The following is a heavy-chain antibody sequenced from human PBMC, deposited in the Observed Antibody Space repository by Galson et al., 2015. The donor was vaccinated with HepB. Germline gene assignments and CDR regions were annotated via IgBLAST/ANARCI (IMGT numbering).Heavy chain of an antibody. Sequence: SVKVSCKASGGTFSSYAISWVRQAPGQGLEWMGGIIPIFGTANYAQKFQGRVTITADESTSTAYMELSSLRSEDTAVYYCARGSGFLLGFNTHYYYMDVWGKGTTVTVSS. CDR1: GGTFSSYA. CDR3: ARGSGFLLGFNTHYYYMDV. D-gene: IGHD2-2*02. V-gene: IGHV1-69*13. CDR2: IIPIFGTA. J-gene: IGHJ6*03.